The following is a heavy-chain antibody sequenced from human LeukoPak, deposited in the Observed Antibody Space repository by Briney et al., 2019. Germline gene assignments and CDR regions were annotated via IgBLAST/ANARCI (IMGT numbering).Heavy chain of an antibody. CDR3: ARGVTTANSGDAFDI. D-gene: IGHD4-11*01. V-gene: IGHV3-21*01. J-gene: IGHJ3*02. CDR1: GFTFSSYS. CDR2: ISSSSSYI. Sequence: GGSLRLSCAASGFTFSSYSMNWVRQAPGKGLEWVSSISSSSSYIFYADSVRGRFSISRDNAKNSLYLQMNSLRAADTAVYYCARGVTTANSGDAFDIWGQGTMVTVSS.